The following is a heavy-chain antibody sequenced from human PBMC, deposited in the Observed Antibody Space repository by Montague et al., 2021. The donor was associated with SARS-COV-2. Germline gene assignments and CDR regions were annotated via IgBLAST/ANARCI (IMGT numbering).Heavy chain of an antibody. CDR2: IYDSGST. D-gene: IGHD5-12*01. CDR1: GGSISSSNYY. J-gene: IGHJ3*02. Sequence: SETLSLTRTVSGGSISSSNYYWDWIRQPPGKGLEWIGSIYDSGSTYYYLSLKSRVSISVDTSKTHFSLKLSSVTAADTAVYYCARRGRKLLPVATTIGGFDIWGQGTMVTVSS. CDR3: ARRGRKLLPVATTIGGFDI. V-gene: IGHV4-39*02.